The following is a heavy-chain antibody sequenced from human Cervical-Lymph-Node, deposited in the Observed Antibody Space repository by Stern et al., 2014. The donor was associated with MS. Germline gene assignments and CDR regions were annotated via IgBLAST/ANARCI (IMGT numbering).Heavy chain of an antibody. J-gene: IGHJ4*02. V-gene: IGHV4-61*02. CDR3: ASGYRIFDY. CDR2: IHPSGTA. D-gene: IGHD5-18*01. Sequence: QLQLQESGPGLVKPSQTLSLTCTVSGGSISSGSDYWSWIRQPVGKGLEWIGRIHPSGTAYYTPSPKSRVTISTNTSRNQFYPELNSATAADTAIYYCASGYRIFDYWGQGILVTVSS. CDR1: GGSISSGSDY.